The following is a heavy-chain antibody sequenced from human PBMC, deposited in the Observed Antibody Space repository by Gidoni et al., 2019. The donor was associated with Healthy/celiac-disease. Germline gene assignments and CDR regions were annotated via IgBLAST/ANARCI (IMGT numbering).Heavy chain of an antibody. V-gene: IGHV4-61*02. J-gene: IGHJ5*02. CDR2: IYTSGST. CDR1: GGSISSGRYD. CDR3: ARDVCGGSCYSWARGNWFDP. Sequence: QVQLQESGPGLVKPSQTLSLTCTVSGGSISSGRYDWSWIRQPDGKGLEWIGRIYTSGSTNYNPPLKSRVTISVDTSKNQFSLTLSSVTAADTAVYYCARDVCGGSCYSWARGNWFDPWGQGTLVTVSS. D-gene: IGHD2-15*01.